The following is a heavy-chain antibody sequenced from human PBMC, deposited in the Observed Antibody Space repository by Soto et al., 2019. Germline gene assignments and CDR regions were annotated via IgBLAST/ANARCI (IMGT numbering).Heavy chain of an antibody. D-gene: IGHD4-4*01. J-gene: IGHJ4*02. CDR3: AKVEGWSTAVTIRETYYFDY. CDR2: ISGSGGST. CDR1: GFTFSSYA. V-gene: IGHV3-23*01. Sequence: PGGSLRLSCAASGFTFSSYAMSWVRQAPGKXLEWVSAISGSGGSTYYAGSVKGRFTISRDNSKNTLYLQMNSLRAEDTAVYYCAKVEGWSTAVTIRETYYFDYWGQGALVTVSS.